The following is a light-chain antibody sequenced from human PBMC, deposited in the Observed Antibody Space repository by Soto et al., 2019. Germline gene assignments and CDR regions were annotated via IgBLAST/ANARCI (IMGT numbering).Light chain of an antibody. Sequence: EIVLTQSPGTLSLSPGERATLSCRASQSLSRTYLAWYQQKPGQAPTLLIYDTSRRATGIPDRFSGSGSGTDFALTISRLEPEDFAVYYCQLYGTSPGFTFGPGTKVDIK. CDR2: DTS. J-gene: IGKJ3*01. CDR3: QLYGTSPGFT. CDR1: QSLSRTY. V-gene: IGKV3-20*01.